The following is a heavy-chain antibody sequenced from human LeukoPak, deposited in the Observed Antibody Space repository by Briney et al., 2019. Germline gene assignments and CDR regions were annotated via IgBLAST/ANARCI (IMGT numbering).Heavy chain of an antibody. Sequence: SETLSLTCTVSGGSISSYYWSWIRQPPGKGLEYIGYIYYSGSTNYNPSLKSRVTISVDTSKNQFSLKLSSVTAADTAVYYCASGYSYGYDYWGQGTLVTVSS. D-gene: IGHD5-18*01. CDR3: ASGYSYGYDY. CDR2: IYYSGST. CDR1: GGSISSYY. J-gene: IGHJ4*02. V-gene: IGHV4-59*08.